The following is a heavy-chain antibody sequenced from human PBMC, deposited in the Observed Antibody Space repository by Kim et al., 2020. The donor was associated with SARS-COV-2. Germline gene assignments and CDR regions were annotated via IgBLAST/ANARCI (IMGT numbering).Heavy chain of an antibody. Sequence: SETLSLTCTVSGGSISSGGYYWSWIRQHPGKGLEWIGYIYYSGSTYYNPSLKSRVTISVDTSKNQFSLKLSSVTAADTAVYYCARGVNNIVVVPAASVHYYYGMDVWGQGTAVTVSS. CDR1: GGSISSGGYY. D-gene: IGHD2-2*01. CDR2: IYYSGST. J-gene: IGHJ6*02. V-gene: IGHV4-31*03. CDR3: ARGVNNIVVVPAASVHYYYGMDV.